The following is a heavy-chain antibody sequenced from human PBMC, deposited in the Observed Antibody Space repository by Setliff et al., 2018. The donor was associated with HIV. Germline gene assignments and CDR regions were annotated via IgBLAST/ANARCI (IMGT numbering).Heavy chain of an antibody. CDR2: IYPGDSER. J-gene: IGHJ6*02. CDR3: ARRSGYDWGGAYYYGMDV. Sequence: PGESLKISCKGSGYKFTSYWIGWVRQMPGKGLEWMGIIYPGDSERRYSPSFQGQVTISADKSISTAYLQWSSLKASDTAMYYCARRSGYDWGGAYYYGMDVWGQGTTVTVSS. V-gene: IGHV5-51*01. CDR1: GYKFTSYW. D-gene: IGHD5-12*01.